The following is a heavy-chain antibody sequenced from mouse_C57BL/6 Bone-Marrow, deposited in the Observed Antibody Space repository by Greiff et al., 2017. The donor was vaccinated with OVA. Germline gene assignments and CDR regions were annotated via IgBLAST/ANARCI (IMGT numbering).Heavy chain of an antibody. J-gene: IGHJ1*03. V-gene: IGHV2-9-1*01. CDR3: ARNPCELYFDV. Sequence: VKLMGSGPGLVAPSQRLSITCTVSGFSLPSYAISWVRQPPGKGLEWIGVIWTGGGTNYNSALISRLSISKDNSTSQVFLKMNSLQTDDTARYYCARNPCELYFDVWGTGTTVTVSS. CDR1: GFSLPSYA. CDR2: IWTGGGT.